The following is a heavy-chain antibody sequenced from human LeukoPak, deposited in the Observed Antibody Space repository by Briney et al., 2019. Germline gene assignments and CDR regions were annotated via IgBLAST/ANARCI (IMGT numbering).Heavy chain of an antibody. D-gene: IGHD6-19*01. CDR1: GGSISSCY. J-gene: IGHJ3*02. CDR2: IYYSESS. Sequence: SETLSLTCTVAGGSISSCYWSRFRRPPPEKLEERGDIYYSESSNYNPSLTSRVTISVDTSKKQFSLKLSSVTAADTAVYYCARNERWLVVGAFDIWGQGTMVTVSS. V-gene: IGHV4-59*01. CDR3: ARNERWLVVGAFDI.